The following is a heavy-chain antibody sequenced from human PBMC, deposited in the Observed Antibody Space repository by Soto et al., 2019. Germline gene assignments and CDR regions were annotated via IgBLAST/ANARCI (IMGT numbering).Heavy chain of an antibody. CDR1: GFSLSTSGVG. CDR3: ALDWGSGHWGNWFDP. D-gene: IGHD3-22*01. J-gene: IGHJ5*02. CDR2: IYWDDDK. Sequence: QITLKESGPTLVKPTQTLTLTCTFSGFSLSTSGVGVGWIRQPPGKALEWLALIYWDDDKRYSPSLKSRLTIXXDXAXXQVVLTMTNMDPVDTATYYCALDWGSGHWGNWFDPWGQGTLVTVSS. V-gene: IGHV2-5*02.